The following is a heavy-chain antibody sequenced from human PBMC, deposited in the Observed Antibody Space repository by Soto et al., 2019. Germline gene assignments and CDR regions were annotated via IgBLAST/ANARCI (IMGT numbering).Heavy chain of an antibody. Sequence: QVQLVESGGGVVQLGRSLRLSCAASGFTFSSYGMHWVRQAPGKGLEWVAVIWYDGSNKYYADSVKGRFTISRDNSKNTLYLQMNSLRAEDTAVYYCARDWGGRGSGWPCDYWGQGTLVTVSS. CDR3: ARDWGGRGSGWPCDY. J-gene: IGHJ4*02. D-gene: IGHD6-19*01. CDR2: IWYDGSNK. CDR1: GFTFSSYG. V-gene: IGHV3-33*01.